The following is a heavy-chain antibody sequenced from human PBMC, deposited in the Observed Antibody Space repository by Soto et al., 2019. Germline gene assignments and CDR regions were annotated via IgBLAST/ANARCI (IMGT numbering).Heavy chain of an antibody. V-gene: IGHV4-59*01. CDR1: GDSIRNYY. J-gene: IGHJ4*01. Sequence: KPSETLSLTCTVSGDSIRNYYWSWIRQPPGRGLEYIEYIFYSGSTNYNPSLKSRVAISVDTSRNQFALKLRSVTAADTATYYCARLKRGYSYGSIIDFWGRGTLVTVSS. CDR3: ARLKRGYSYGSIIDF. D-gene: IGHD5-18*01. CDR2: IFYSGST.